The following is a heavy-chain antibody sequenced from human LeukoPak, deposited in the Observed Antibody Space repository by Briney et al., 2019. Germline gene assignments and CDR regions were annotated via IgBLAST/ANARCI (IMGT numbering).Heavy chain of an antibody. J-gene: IGHJ4*02. CDR2: ISDKGGSR. CDR3: AKGTVTDY. CDR1: GFTFNNYA. D-gene: IGHD4-17*01. Sequence: GGSLRLSCAASGFTFNNYAMNWVRQAPGKGLEWVSVISDKGGSRYYADSVNGRFTISRDNSKNTLYLQMNSLRAEDTAVYYCAKGTVTDYWGQGTLVTVSS. V-gene: IGHV3-23*01.